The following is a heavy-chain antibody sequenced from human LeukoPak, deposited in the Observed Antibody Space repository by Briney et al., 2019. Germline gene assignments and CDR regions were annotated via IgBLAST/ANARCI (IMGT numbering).Heavy chain of an antibody. D-gene: IGHD5-18*01. CDR3: ARAGYSMDTEYFQH. V-gene: IGHV3-48*04. Sequence: GGSLRLSCAASGFTFRSYAMQWVRQAPGKGLEWVSYITYNSGTIYYADSVKGRFTISRDNAKSSLYLQMNSLRAEDTAVYYCARAGYSMDTEYFQHWGQGTLVTVSS. CDR2: ITYNSGTI. CDR1: GFTFRSYA. J-gene: IGHJ1*01.